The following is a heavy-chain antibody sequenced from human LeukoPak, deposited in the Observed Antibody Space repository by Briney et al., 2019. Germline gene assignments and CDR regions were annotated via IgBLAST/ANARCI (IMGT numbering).Heavy chain of an antibody. V-gene: IGHV3-23*01. Sequence: GGSLRLSCAVSGLTFSRYAMSWVRQAPGKGLEWVSAISESGSGTYYADSVKGRFTISRDNSKDTLSLQMNSPRAEDTAVYYCAKDIAQGYTFGSIEQDYWGQGTLVTVSS. D-gene: IGHD5-18*01. CDR1: GLTFSRYA. CDR2: ISESGSGT. CDR3: AKDIAQGYTFGSIEQDY. J-gene: IGHJ4*02.